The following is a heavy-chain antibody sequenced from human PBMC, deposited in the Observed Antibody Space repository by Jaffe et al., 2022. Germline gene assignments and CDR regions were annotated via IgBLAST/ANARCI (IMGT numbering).Heavy chain of an antibody. CDR2: INAGNGNT. CDR1: GYTFTSYA. D-gene: IGHD2-15*01. J-gene: IGHJ4*02. CDR3: ARSGYCSGGSCYGCFDY. V-gene: IGHV1-3*01. Sequence: QVQLVQSGAEVKKPGASVKVSCKASGYTFTSYAMHWVRQAPGQRLEWMGWINAGNGNTKYSQKFQGRVTITRDTSASTAYMELSSLRSEDTAVYYCARSGYCSGGSCYGCFDYWGQGTLVTVSS.